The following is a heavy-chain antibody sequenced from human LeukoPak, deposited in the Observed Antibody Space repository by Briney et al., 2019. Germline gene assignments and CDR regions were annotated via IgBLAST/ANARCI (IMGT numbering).Heavy chain of an antibody. J-gene: IGHJ3*02. V-gene: IGHV1-18*01. Sequence: ASVKVSCKASGYTFTSYGISWVRQAPGQGLEWMGWISAYNGNTNYAQKLQGRVTMTTDTSTSTAYMELRSLRSDDTAVYYCARCGDSSGYYSLDDAFDIWGQGTMVTVSS. CDR2: ISAYNGNT. CDR1: GYTFTSYG. CDR3: ARCGDSSGYYSLDDAFDI. D-gene: IGHD3-22*01.